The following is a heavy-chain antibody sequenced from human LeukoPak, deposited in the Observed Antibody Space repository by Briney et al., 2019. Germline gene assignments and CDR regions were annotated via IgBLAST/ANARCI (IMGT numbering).Heavy chain of an antibody. CDR3: ARDSTPYDSSGYCYDY. CDR2: ISGSGGST. CDR1: GFTFSSYA. V-gene: IGHV3-23*01. D-gene: IGHD3-22*01. Sequence: GGSLRLSCAASGFTFSSYAMSWVRQAPGKGLEWVSAISGSGGSTYYADSVKGRFTISRENAKNSLYLQMNSLRAEDTAVYYCARDSTPYDSSGYCYDYWGQGTLVTVSS. J-gene: IGHJ4*02.